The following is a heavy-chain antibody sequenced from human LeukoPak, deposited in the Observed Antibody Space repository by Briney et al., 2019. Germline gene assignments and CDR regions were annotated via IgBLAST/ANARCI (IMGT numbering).Heavy chain of an antibody. CDR3: ARDRYDSSGYYQRDV. Sequence: GGSLRLSCAASGFTFSSYEMNWVRHAPGKGLEWVSYISSSGSTISYADSVKGRFTTSRDNAKNSLYLQMNSLRAEDTAVYYCARDRYDSSGYYQRDVWGQGTTVTVSS. CDR2: ISSSGSTI. J-gene: IGHJ6*02. V-gene: IGHV3-48*03. D-gene: IGHD3-22*01. CDR1: GFTFSSYE.